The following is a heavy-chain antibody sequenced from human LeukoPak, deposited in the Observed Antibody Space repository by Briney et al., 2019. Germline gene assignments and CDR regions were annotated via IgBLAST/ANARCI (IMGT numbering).Heavy chain of an antibody. CDR2: ISGGGGST. CDR3: AREDYYGSAEYFDL. D-gene: IGHD3-10*01. J-gene: IGHJ2*01. CDR1: GFTVSGNY. V-gene: IGHV3-23*01. Sequence: GGSLRLSCAASGFTVSGNYMSWVRQAPGKGLEWVSAISGGGGSTYYADSVKGRFTISRDNAKNSLYLQMNSLRAEDTAVYYCAREDYYGSAEYFDLWGRGTLVTVSS.